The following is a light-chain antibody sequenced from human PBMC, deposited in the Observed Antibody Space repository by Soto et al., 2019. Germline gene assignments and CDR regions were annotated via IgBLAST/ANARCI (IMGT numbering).Light chain of an antibody. CDR1: SDSVSASNY. V-gene: IGLV8-61*01. J-gene: IGLJ1*01. CDR3: VLYLGSGIYV. Sequence: QAVVTQEPSFSVSPGGTVTITCGLTSDSVSASNYPSWYQQPPGQTPRTLIYSTNSRSSGVPDRFSGSILGNKAALTITGAQADDESYYYCVLYLGSGIYVFGTGTKLTVL. CDR2: STN.